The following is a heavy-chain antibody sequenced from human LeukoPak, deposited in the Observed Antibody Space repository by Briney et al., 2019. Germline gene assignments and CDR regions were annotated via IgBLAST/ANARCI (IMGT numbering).Heavy chain of an antibody. D-gene: IGHD2-2*01. V-gene: IGHV1-24*01. CDR2: FDPEDGET. CDR1: GYTLTELS. Sequence: ASVKVSCXVSGYTLTELSMHWVRQAPGKGLEWMGGFDPEDGETIHAQKFQGRVTMTEDTSTDTAYMELSSLRSEDTAVYYCATGNPHIVVVPAATWDYYFDYWGQGTLVTVSS. CDR3: ATGNPHIVVVPAATWDYYFDY. J-gene: IGHJ4*02.